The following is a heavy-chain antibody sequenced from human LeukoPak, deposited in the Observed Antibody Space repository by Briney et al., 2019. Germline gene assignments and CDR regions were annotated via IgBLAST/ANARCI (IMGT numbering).Heavy chain of an antibody. J-gene: IGHJ3*02. CDR3: ARSYYYDSSGYYQI. V-gene: IGHV1-69*05. Sequence: SVKVSCKASGGTFSSYAISWVRQAPGQGLEWMGGIIPIFGTANYAQKFQGRVTITTDESTSTAYMELSSLRSEDTAVYYCARSYYYDSSGYYQIWGQGTMVTASS. CDR2: IIPIFGTA. D-gene: IGHD3-22*01. CDR1: GGTFSSYA.